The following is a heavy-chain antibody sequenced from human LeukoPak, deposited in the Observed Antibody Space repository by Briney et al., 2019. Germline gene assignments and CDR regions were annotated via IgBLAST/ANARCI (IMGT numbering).Heavy chain of an antibody. V-gene: IGHV4-34*01. CDR1: GGSFSGYY. Sequence: SETLSLTCAVYGGSFSGYYWSWIRQPPGKGLEWIGEINHSGSTNYNPSLKSRVTISVDTSKNQFSLRLSSVTAADTAVYYCARGGRYSSSSEDYWGQGTLVTVSS. CDR2: INHSGST. D-gene: IGHD6-6*01. J-gene: IGHJ4*02. CDR3: ARGGRYSSSSEDY.